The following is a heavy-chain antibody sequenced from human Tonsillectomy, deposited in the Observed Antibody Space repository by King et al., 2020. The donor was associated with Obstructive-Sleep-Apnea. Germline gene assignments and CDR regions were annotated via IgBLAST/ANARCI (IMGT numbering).Heavy chain of an antibody. J-gene: IGHJ3*02. D-gene: IGHD2-2*01. CDR2: INTNTGNP. Sequence: QLVQSGSELKKPGASVKVSCKASGYTFTSYAMNWVRQAPGQGLEWMGWINTNTGNPTYAQGFTGRFVFSLDTSVSTEYLQISSLKAEDTAVYYCARDSDIVVVPAAPRDAFDIWGQGTMVTVSS. CDR3: ARDSDIVVVPAAPRDAFDI. V-gene: IGHV7-4-1*02. CDR1: GYTFTSYA.